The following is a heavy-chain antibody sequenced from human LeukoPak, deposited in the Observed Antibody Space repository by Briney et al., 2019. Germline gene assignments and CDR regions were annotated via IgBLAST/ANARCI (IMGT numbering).Heavy chain of an antibody. J-gene: IGHJ4*02. CDR3: AKGGYSSGWYELGY. CDR2: ISWNSGSI. Sequence: GRSLRLSCAASGFTFDDYAMHWVRQAPGKGLEWVSGISWNSGSIGYADSVKGRFTISRDNAKNSLYLQMNSLRAEDTALYYCAKGGYSSGWYELGYWGQGTLVTVSS. V-gene: IGHV3-9*01. CDR1: GFTFDDYA. D-gene: IGHD6-19*01.